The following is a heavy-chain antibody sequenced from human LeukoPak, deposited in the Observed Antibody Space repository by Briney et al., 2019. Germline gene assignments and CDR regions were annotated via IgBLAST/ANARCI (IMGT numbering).Heavy chain of an antibody. CDR2: INHSGST. V-gene: IGHV4-34*01. CDR3: ARAGLYYGSGSSTFDY. CDR1: GGSFSGYY. Sequence: PSETLSLTCAAYGGSFSGYYWSWIRQPPGKGLEWIGEINHSGSTNYNPSLKSRVTISVDTSKNQFSLKLSSVTAADTAVYYCARAGLYYGSGSSTFDYWGQGTLVTVSS. J-gene: IGHJ4*02. D-gene: IGHD3-10*01.